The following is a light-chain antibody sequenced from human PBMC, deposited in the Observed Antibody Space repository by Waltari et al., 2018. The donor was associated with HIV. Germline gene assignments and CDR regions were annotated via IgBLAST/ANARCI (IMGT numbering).Light chain of an antibody. CDR1: NIGGQS. V-gene: IGLV3-21*04. J-gene: IGLJ2*01. Sequence: SYVVTPPPSVSVAPGKTAQITCAGNNIGGQSAHWYQQKPGQAPVLVISYDTNRPSGIPERFSGSNSGNTATLTISRVEAGDEADYYCQVWDSSTDHRVFGGGTKLTVL. CDR2: YDT. CDR3: QVWDSSTDHRV.